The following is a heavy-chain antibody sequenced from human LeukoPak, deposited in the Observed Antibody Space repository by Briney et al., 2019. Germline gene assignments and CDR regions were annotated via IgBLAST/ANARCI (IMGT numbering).Heavy chain of an antibody. D-gene: IGHD2-2*01. Sequence: ASVKVSCKASRGTFSSYAISWVRQAPGQGLEWMGGIIPIFGTANYAQKFQGRVTITADESTSTAYMELSSLRSEDTAVYYCAAVRYCSSTSCYYFDYWGQGTLVTASS. CDR3: AAVRYCSSTSCYYFDY. CDR2: IIPIFGTA. V-gene: IGHV1-69*13. J-gene: IGHJ4*02. CDR1: RGTFSSYA.